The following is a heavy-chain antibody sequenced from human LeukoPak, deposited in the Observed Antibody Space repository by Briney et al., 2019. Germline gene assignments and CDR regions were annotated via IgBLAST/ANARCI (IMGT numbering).Heavy chain of an antibody. CDR1: GGTFSSYA. J-gene: IGHJ4*02. V-gene: IGHV1-69*04. D-gene: IGHD6-13*01. Sequence: SVKVSCKASGGTFSSYAISWVRQAPGQGLEWMGRIIPILGMANYAQKFQGRVTITADKSTSTAYMELSSLRSEDTALYHCARAHTSWYYYSDSWGQGTLVTVSS. CDR3: ARAHTSWYYYSDS. CDR2: IIPILGMA.